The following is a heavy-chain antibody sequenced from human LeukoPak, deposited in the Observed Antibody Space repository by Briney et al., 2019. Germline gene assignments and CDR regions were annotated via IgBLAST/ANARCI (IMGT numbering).Heavy chain of an antibody. CDR3: ARTEWEPSIVYFDY. D-gene: IGHD1-26*01. CDR2: IIPILGIA. Sequence: ASVKVSCKASGGTFSSYAISWVRQAPGQGLEWMGRIIPILGIANYAQKFQGRVTITADRSTSTAYMELSSLRSEDTAVYYCARTEWEPSIVYFDYWGQGTLVTVSS. J-gene: IGHJ4*02. CDR1: GGTFSSYA. V-gene: IGHV1-69*04.